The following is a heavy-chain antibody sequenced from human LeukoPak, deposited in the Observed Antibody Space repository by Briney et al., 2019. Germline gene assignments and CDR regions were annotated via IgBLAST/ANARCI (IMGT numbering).Heavy chain of an antibody. V-gene: IGHV1-46*01. CDR3: ARGGYGDRIDY. CDR2: INPSGGST. J-gene: IGHJ4*02. D-gene: IGHD4-17*01. CDR1: GYTXIRYY. Sequence: ASVKVSCKASGYTXIRYYMHWVRQAPGQGLEWMGIINPSGGSTSYAQKFQGRVTMTRDTSTSTVYMELSRLRSEDTAVYHCARGGYGDRIDYWGQGTLVSVSS.